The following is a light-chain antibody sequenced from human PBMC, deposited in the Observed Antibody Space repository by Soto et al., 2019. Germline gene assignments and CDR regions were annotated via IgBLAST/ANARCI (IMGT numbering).Light chain of an antibody. CDR3: QYSRHRPL. Sequence: DIQMNQSPSSLSASVGDRVTITCQASQDIGYYLNWYQHKPGKAPKLLIYDAFNFEIGVPSRFSGGGSRTHFSFTISGLKPEDSATYCFQYSRHRPLFGPATKVDMK. J-gene: IGKJ3*01. V-gene: IGKV1-33*01. CDR1: QDIGYY. CDR2: DAF.